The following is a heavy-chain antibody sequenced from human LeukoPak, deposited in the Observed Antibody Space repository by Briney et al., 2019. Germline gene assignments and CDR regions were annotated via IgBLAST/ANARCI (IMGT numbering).Heavy chain of an antibody. Sequence: ASVKVSCKASGYTFTSYGISWVRQAPGQGLEWMGWISAYNGNTNYAQKLQGRVTMTTDTSTSTAYMELRSLRSDDTAVYYCARDNKWELRDRAGSFDYWGQGTLVTVSS. CDR3: ARDNKWELRDRAGSFDY. CDR2: ISAYNGNT. J-gene: IGHJ4*02. V-gene: IGHV1-18*01. D-gene: IGHD1-26*01. CDR1: GYTFTSYG.